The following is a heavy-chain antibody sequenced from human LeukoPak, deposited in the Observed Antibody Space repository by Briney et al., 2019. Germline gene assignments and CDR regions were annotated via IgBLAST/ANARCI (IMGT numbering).Heavy chain of an antibody. D-gene: IGHD5-18*01. J-gene: IGHJ5*02. CDR3: AKDSGPDTAMAS. Sequence: GGSLRLSCAASGFTFSSYSMNWVRQAPGKGLEWVSSISSSSSYIYYADSVKGRFTISRDNSKNTLYLQMNSLRAEDTVVYYCAKDSGPDTAMASWGQGTLVTVSS. CDR1: GFTFSSYS. CDR2: ISSSSSYI. V-gene: IGHV3-21*01.